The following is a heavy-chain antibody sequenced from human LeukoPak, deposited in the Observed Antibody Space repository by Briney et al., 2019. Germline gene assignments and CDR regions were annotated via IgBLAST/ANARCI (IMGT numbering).Heavy chain of an antibody. CDR1: GFTFSSYG. V-gene: IGHV3-30*02. CDR2: IRYDGSNK. CDR3: AKIRPAVADNWFDP. D-gene: IGHD6-19*01. J-gene: IGHJ5*02. Sequence: GGSLRLSCAASGFTFSSYGMHWVRQAPGKGLEWVAFIRYDGSNKYYADSVKGRFTISRDNSKNTLYLQMNSLRAEDTAVYYCAKIRPAVADNWFDPWGQGTPVTVSS.